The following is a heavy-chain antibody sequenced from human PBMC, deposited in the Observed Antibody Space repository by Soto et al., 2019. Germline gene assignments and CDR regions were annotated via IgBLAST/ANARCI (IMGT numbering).Heavy chain of an antibody. V-gene: IGHV1-24*01. CDR1: GYTLTELS. CDR2: FDPEDGET. D-gene: IGHD2-8*01. Sequence: ASVKVSCKVSGYTLTELSMHWVRQAPGKGLEWMGGFDPEDGETIYAQKFQGRVTMTEDTSTDTAYMELSSLRSEDTAVYYCATSGILYPEPGRGMDFEIWGQGTMVTVSS. CDR3: ATSGILYPEPGRGMDFEI. J-gene: IGHJ3*02.